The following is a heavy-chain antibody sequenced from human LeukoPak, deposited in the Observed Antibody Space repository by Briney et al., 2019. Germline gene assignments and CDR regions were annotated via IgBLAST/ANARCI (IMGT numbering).Heavy chain of an antibody. V-gene: IGHV3-23*01. J-gene: IGHJ4*02. Sequence: GGSLRLSCAASGFTFSSYAMSWVRQAPGKGLEWVSTISGSSGSTYYADSVKGRFTISRDNSKNTLYLQMNSLRAENTAVYYCAKPTVTTLYYFEYWGQGTPVTVSS. CDR1: GFTFSSYA. CDR2: ISGSSGST. CDR3: AKPTVTTLYYFEY. D-gene: IGHD4-17*01.